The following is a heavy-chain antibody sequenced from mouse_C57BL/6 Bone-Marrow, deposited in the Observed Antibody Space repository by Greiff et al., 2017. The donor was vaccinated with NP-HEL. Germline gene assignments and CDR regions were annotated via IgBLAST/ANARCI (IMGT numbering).Heavy chain of an antibody. Sequence: DVKLVESGGGLVQPGGSLKLSCAASGFTFSDYGMAWVRQAPRKGPEWVAFISNLAYSIYYADTVTGRFTISRENAKNTLYLEMSSLRSEDTAMYYCARSSPYWYFDVWGTGTTVTVSS. CDR1: GFTFSDYG. V-gene: IGHV5-15*01. J-gene: IGHJ1*03. D-gene: IGHD1-1*01. CDR3: ARSSPYWYFDV. CDR2: ISNLAYSI.